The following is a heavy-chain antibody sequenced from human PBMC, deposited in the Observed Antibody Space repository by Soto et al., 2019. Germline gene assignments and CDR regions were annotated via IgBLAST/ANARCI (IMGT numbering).Heavy chain of an antibody. CDR1: GFIFTNFW. CDR2: IDTSGSST. Sequence: VGSLRLSCEASGFIFTNFWMHWVRQVPGKGLVWVSRIDTSGSSTSYADSVKGRFTISRDNAKNTVSLQMNSLRAEDTGVYYCAKDSWHFDLWSQGSLVTVSS. CDR3: AKDSWHFDL. V-gene: IGHV3-74*01. J-gene: IGHJ4*02.